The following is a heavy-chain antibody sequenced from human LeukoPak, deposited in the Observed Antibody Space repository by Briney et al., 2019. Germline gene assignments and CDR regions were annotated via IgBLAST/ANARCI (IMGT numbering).Heavy chain of an antibody. V-gene: IGHV4-34*01. D-gene: IGHD3-3*01. CDR1: GGSFSGYY. CDR2: INHSGST. Sequence: SETLSLTCAVYGGSFSGYYWSWIRQPPGKGLEWIGEINHSGSTNYNPSLKSRVTISVDTSKNQFSLKLSSVTAADTAVYYCARHEKLYDFWSGYPNWFDPWGQGTLVTVSS. J-gene: IGHJ5*02. CDR3: ARHEKLYDFWSGYPNWFDP.